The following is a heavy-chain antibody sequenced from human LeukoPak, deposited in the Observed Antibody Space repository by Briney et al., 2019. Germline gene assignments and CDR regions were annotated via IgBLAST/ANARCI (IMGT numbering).Heavy chain of an antibody. J-gene: IGHJ3*02. D-gene: IGHD3-9*01. CDR2: IYYSGST. V-gene: IGHV4-61*01. CDR3: AREGVYYGILTGRRYAFDI. Sequence: SETLSLTCNVFGYSISSAYSWGWIRQPPGKGLEWIGYIYYSGSTNYNPSLKSRVTISVDTSKSQFSLKLSSVTAADTAVYYCAREGVYYGILTGRRYAFDIWGQGTMVTVSS. CDR1: GYSISSAYS.